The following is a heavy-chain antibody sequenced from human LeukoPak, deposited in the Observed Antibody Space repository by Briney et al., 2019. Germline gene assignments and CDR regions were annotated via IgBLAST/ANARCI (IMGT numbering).Heavy chain of an antibody. CDR1: RYTFTSYY. Sequence: GASVKVSCKASRYTFTSYYMHWVRQAPGQGLEWMGIINPSGGSTSYAQKFQGRVTMTRDMSTSTVYMELSSLRSEDTAVYYCARSYGDYRRYYYYYYMDVWGKGTTVTISS. D-gene: IGHD4-17*01. CDR2: INPSGGST. CDR3: ARSYGDYRRYYYYYYMDV. J-gene: IGHJ6*03. V-gene: IGHV1-46*01.